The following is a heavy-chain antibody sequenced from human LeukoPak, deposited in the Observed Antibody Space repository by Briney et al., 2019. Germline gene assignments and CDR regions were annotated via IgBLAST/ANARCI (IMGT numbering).Heavy chain of an antibody. V-gene: IGHV3-30-3*01. CDR2: ISYDGSNK. Sequence: GGSLRLSCAASGFTLTDYYMSWIRQAPGKGLEWVAVISYDGSNKYCADSVKGRFTISRDNSKNTLYLQMNSLRAEDTAVYYCAREDCSSTSCHGYFDYWGQGTLVTVSS. D-gene: IGHD2-2*01. J-gene: IGHJ4*02. CDR3: AREDCSSTSCHGYFDY. CDR1: GFTLTDYY.